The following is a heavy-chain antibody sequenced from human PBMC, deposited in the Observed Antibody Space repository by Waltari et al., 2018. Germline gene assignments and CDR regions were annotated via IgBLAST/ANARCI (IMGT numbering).Heavy chain of an antibody. CDR2: IIPIFGTA. J-gene: IGHJ4*02. D-gene: IGHD5-18*01. CDR3: AGRSTDTAMGRHFDY. V-gene: IGHV1-69*12. CDR1: GGTFSSYA. Sequence: QVQLVQSGAEVKKPGSSVKVSCKAAGGTFSSYAISWVRKAPGPGLEWLGGIIPIFGTANYAQKFQGRVTITADESTSTAYMELSSLRSEDTAVYYCAGRSTDTAMGRHFDYWGQGTLVTVSS.